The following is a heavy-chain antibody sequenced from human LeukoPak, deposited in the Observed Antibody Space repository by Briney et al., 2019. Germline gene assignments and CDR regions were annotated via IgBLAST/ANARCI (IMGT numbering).Heavy chain of an antibody. D-gene: IGHD3-10*01. CDR2: MNPNSGNT. CDR3: ARYYGSGSYYISIYDHVWGSYPPHFDY. V-gene: IGHV1-8*01. CDR1: GYTFTSYD. J-gene: IGHJ4*02. Sequence: ASVKVSCKASGYTFTSYDINWVRQATGQGLEWMGWMNPNSGNTGYAQKFQGRVTMTRNTSISTAYMELSSLRSEDTAVYYCARYYGSGSYYISIYDHVWGSYPPHFDYWGQGTLVTVSS.